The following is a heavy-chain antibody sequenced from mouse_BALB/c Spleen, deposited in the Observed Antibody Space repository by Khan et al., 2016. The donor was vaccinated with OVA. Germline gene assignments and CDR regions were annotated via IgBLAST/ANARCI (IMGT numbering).Heavy chain of an antibody. D-gene: IGHD1-1*01. Sequence: EVQLQESGPGLLKPSQSLSLTCTASGYSFTSYYAWYWILHFPGNKLECMPYIAYSGSTPYNPSLRSRISIIRDTSKNQSFLQLTSVMTEDTATYYGASVRLLLRGQDFFDYWGQGTTLTVSS. CDR1: GYSFTSYYA. V-gene: IGHV3-2*02. CDR3: ASVRLLLRGQDFFDY. J-gene: IGHJ2*01. CDR2: IAYSGST.